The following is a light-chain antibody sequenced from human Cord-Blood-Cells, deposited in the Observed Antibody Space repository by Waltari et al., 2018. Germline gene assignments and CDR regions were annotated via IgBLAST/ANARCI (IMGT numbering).Light chain of an antibody. Sequence: QSALTQPPSASGSPGQSVTISCTGTSSDVGGYNYVSWYQQHPGKAPKTMIYEVSKRPSGVPVRFSGSKSGNTASLTVSGLQAEDEADCYCSSYAGSNNFVFGTGTKVTVL. V-gene: IGLV2-8*01. J-gene: IGLJ1*01. CDR1: SSDVGGYNY. CDR3: SSYAGSNNFV. CDR2: EVS.